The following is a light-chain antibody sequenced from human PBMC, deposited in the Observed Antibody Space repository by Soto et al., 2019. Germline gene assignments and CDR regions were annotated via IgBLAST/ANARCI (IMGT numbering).Light chain of an antibody. J-gene: IGLJ1*01. Sequence: QSVLTQPPSVSGTPGQRVTISCSGGISNIGTNYVHWFQQLPGTAPKVLSNRDNQRPSGVPDRFSGSKSGTSASLAISGLQSEDEAEYYCAAWDDTVRSYVFGTGTSSPS. CDR3: AAWDDTVRSYV. CDR1: ISNIGTNY. V-gene: IGLV1-47*01. CDR2: RDN.